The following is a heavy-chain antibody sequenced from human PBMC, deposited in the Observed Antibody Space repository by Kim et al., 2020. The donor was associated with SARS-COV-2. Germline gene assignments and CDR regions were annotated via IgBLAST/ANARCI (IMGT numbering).Heavy chain of an antibody. D-gene: IGHD1-1*01. Sequence: ASVKVSCKASGLTFGSSSVQWMRQVRGQRLEWIGWILVGSDNTNYAQKFQGRVTITRDMSTSTAYLELSSLRSEDTAVYYCAAEALHNWQYNFDYWGQGT. CDR2: ILVGSDNT. J-gene: IGHJ4*02. CDR3: AAEALHNWQYNFDY. V-gene: IGHV1-58*01. CDR1: GLTFGSSS.